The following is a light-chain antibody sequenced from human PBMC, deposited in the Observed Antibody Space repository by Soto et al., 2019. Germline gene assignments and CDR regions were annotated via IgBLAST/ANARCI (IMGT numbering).Light chain of an antibody. CDR3: QQYWKWPIT. V-gene: IGKV3-15*01. CDR1: QSVSSL. CDR2: RAS. J-gene: IGKJ5*01. Sequence: EIVMTQSPATLSVSPGEYATLPCRASQSVSSLLAWYQQKPGQAPRLLIYRASSRAAGLPDRFSGSGSGTDFTLTISSLQSEDVGVYYCQQYWKWPITFGQGTRLEIK.